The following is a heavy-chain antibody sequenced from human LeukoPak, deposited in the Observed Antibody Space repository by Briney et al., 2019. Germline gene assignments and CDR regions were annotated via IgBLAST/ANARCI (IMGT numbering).Heavy chain of an antibody. CDR3: ARERRPTYYDFWSGYYI. J-gene: IGHJ4*02. V-gene: IGHV4-34*01. CDR1: GGSFSGYY. D-gene: IGHD3-3*01. CDR2: INHSGST. Sequence: KTSETLSLTCAVYGGSFSGYYWSWIRQPPGKGLEWIGEINHSGSTNYNPSLKSRVTISVDTSKNQLSLKLSSVTAADTAVYYCARERRPTYYDFWSGYYIWGQGTLVTVSS.